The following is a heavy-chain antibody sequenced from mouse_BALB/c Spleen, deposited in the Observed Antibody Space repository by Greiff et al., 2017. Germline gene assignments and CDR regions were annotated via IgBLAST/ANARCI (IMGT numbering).Heavy chain of an antibody. V-gene: IGHV14-3*02. CDR3: ARAGSSHSLDY. D-gene: IGHD1-1*01. Sequence: EVQLQQSGAELVKPGASVKLSCTASGFNIKDSYMHWVKQRPEQGLEWIGRIDPENGNTKYDPKFQGKATITADTSSNPAYLQLSSLTSEDTAVYYCARAGSSHSLDYWGQGTTLTVSS. CDR1: GFNIKDSY. J-gene: IGHJ2*01. CDR2: IDPENGNT.